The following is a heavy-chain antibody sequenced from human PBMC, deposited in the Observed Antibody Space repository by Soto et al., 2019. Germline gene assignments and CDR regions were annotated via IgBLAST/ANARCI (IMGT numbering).Heavy chain of an antibody. V-gene: IGHV3-21*01. CDR1: GFTFNIYG. CDR3: ARAPIDY. Sequence: LRLSCVVSGFTFNIYGMNWVRQAPGKGLEWVSFISSTSSSINYADSMRGRVTVSRDNAKNSLYLQIHSVTDEDTAVYYCARAPIDYWGRGTLVTVSS. CDR2: ISSTSSSI. J-gene: IGHJ4*02.